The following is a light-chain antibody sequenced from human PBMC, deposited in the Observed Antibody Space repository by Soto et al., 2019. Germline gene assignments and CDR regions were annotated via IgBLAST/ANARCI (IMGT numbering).Light chain of an antibody. CDR2: AAS. Sequence: EMVMTQSPGTLSLSPGERATLFCRASQSVSKYLGWYQQKPGQAPRLLIYAASNRATGIPDRFSGSGSGTDFTLTIRRLEPEDFALYYCQQYNNRPPWTFGQGTKVDI. CDR1: QSVSKY. V-gene: IGKV3-11*01. CDR3: QQYNNRPPWT. J-gene: IGKJ1*01.